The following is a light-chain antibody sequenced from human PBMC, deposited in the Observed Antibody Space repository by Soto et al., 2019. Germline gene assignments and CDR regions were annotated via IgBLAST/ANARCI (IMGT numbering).Light chain of an antibody. Sequence: DIQMTQSPSSLSASVGDRVTITCRASQSITNYLSWYQQKPGKAPKLLIYFASSLQSGVPSRFSGSGSGTDFTLTISSLQPEDFATYYCQQSYSTLTWTFGQGTKVEIK. CDR1: QSITNY. V-gene: IGKV1-39*01. CDR3: QQSYSTLTWT. CDR2: FAS. J-gene: IGKJ1*01.